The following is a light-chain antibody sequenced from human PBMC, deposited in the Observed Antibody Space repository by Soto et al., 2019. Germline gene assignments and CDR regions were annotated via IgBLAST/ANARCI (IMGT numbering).Light chain of an antibody. CDR2: EVS. J-gene: IGLJ1*01. Sequence: QSALTQPASVSGSPGQSITISCTGTSSDIGGYNYVSWFQQHPGKAPKVMIYEVSNRPSGVSNRFSGSKSGNTASLIISGLQAEDEADYYCSSYTDRNPFVFGTGTKLTVL. CDR3: SSYTDRNPFV. V-gene: IGLV2-14*01. CDR1: SSDIGGYNY.